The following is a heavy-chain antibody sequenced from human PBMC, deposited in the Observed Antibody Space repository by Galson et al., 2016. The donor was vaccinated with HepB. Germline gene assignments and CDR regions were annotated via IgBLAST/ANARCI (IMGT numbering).Heavy chain of an antibody. V-gene: IGHV3-33*01. CDR1: GFTFSTYG. CDR2: IWYDGSKK. CDR3: ARDRLASGNHLDY. J-gene: IGHJ4*02. D-gene: IGHD4-23*01. Sequence: SLRLSCAASGFTFSTYGFHWVRQAPGKGLEWVAVIWYDGSKKYYADSVKGRFTFSRDNSKNTLYLQMNSLRAEDTAVYYCARDRLASGNHLDYWGQGTLVTVSS.